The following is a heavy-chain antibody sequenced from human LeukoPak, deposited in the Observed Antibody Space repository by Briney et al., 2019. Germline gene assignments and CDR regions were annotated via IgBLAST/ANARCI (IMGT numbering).Heavy chain of an antibody. CDR1: GYTFTGYY. D-gene: IGHD3-22*01. CDR3: ASPPVHYYDSSGYYDAFDI. Sequence: ASVKVSCKASGYTFTGYYMHWVRQAPGQGLEWMGRINPNSGGPNYAQKFQGRVTMTRDTSISTAYMELSRLRSDDTAVYYCASPPVHYYDSSGYYDAFDIWGQGTMVTVSS. J-gene: IGHJ3*02. V-gene: IGHV1-2*06. CDR2: INPNSGGP.